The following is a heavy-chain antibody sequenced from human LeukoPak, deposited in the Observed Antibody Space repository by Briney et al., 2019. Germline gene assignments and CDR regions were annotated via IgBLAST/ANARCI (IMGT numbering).Heavy chain of an antibody. Sequence: GTSVRVSFKASGFTFTSSAVQWVRQARGQRLEWIGWIVVCSGNTNYAQKFQERVSITRDMSTSTAYMELSSLRSEDTAVYYCAAPYCSSTSCYRDAFDIWGQGTMVTVSS. CDR1: GFTFTSSA. D-gene: IGHD2-2*01. J-gene: IGHJ3*02. V-gene: IGHV1-58*01. CDR2: IVVCSGNT. CDR3: AAPYCSSTSCYRDAFDI.